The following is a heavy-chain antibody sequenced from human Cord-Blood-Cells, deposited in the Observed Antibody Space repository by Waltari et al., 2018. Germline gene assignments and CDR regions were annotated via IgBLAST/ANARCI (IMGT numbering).Heavy chain of an antibody. CDR2: MNPNSGNT. Sequence: QVQLVQSGAEVKKPGASVKVSCKASGYTFTSYDTNWVRPATGQGLEWMGWMNPNSGNTGYAQKFQGRVTMTRNTSISTAYMELSSLRSEDTAVYYCASWGIAAAGTYFLDYWGQGTLVTVSS. J-gene: IGHJ4*02. CDR3: ASWGIAAAGTYFLDY. CDR1: GYTFTSYD. D-gene: IGHD6-13*01. V-gene: IGHV1-8*01.